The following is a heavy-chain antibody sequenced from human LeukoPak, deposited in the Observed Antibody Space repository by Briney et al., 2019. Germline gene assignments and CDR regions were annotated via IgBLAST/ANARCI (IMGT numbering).Heavy chain of an antibody. V-gene: IGHV1-24*01. J-gene: IGHJ4*02. Sequence: ASVKVSCKVSGYTLTELSMHWVRQAPGKGLEWMGGFDPEDGETIYAQKFQGRVTMTEDTSTDTAYMELSSLRSGDTAVYYCATGYGPTVQGVIIYYWGQGTLVTISS. CDR2: FDPEDGET. CDR1: GYTLTELS. D-gene: IGHD3-10*01. CDR3: ATGYGPTVQGVIIYY.